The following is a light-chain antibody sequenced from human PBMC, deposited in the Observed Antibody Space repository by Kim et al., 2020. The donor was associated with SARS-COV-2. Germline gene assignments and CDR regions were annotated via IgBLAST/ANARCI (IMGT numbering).Light chain of an antibody. CDR3: QAWDSSTKV. CDR1: KLGDKY. CDR2: QDT. V-gene: IGLV3-1*01. Sequence: SYELTQPPSVSVSPGQTASITCSGDKLGDKYACWYQQKPGQSPLLVIYQDTKRPSGIPERFSGSNSGNTATLTISGTQAMDEADYYCQAWDSSTKVFGTGTKVTVL. J-gene: IGLJ1*01.